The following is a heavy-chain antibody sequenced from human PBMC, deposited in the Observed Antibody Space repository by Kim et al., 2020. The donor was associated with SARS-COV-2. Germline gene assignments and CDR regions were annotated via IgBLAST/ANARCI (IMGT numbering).Heavy chain of an antibody. CDR2: IYYSGST. J-gene: IGHJ3*02. D-gene: IGHD3-10*01. V-gene: IGHV4-39*01. CDR3: ARLYYDAFDI. CDR1: GGSISSSSYY. Sequence: SETLSLTCTVSGGSISSSSYYWGWIRQPPGKGLEWIGSIYYSGSTYYNPSLKSRVTISVDTSKNQFSLKLSSVTAADTAVYYCARLYYDAFDILGQGTMVTVSS.